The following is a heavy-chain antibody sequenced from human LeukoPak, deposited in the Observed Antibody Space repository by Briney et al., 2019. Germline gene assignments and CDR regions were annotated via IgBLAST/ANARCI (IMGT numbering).Heavy chain of an antibody. CDR2: IDHSGNN. Sequence: SETLPLTRTFSGYSISSGYYWGWIRQPPGKGLEWIGSIDHSGNNYYNASLKGRVTISVDTSKNQLSLKLSSVTAADTAVYYCARDSFTMVRGVPYFDYWGQGTLVTVSS. V-gene: IGHV4-38-2*02. CDR1: GYSISSGYY. CDR3: ARDSFTMVRGVPYFDY. D-gene: IGHD3-10*01. J-gene: IGHJ4*02.